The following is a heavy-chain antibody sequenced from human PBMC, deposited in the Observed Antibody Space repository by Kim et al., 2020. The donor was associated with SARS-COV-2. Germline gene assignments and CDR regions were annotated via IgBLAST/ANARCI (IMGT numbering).Heavy chain of an antibody. CDR3: VREDLGFADL. D-gene: IGHD3-3*01. CDR1: GFTFSDRF. J-gene: IGHJ2*01. CDR2: ISPSGTTT. V-gene: IGHV3-11*01. Sequence: LSLTCAASGFTFSDRFMSWIRQPPGKGLEWLAYISPSGTTTFYADSVEGRFSLSRDNARSSLSLQMKSLRAGDTTFYYCVREDLGFADLGGRGTVVTV.